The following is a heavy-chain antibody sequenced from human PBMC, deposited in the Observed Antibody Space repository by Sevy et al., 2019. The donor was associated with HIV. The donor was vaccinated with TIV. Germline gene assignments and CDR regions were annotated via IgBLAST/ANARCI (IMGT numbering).Heavy chain of an antibody. CDR2: ISGSGGNT. V-gene: IGHV3-23*01. D-gene: IGHD1-26*01. J-gene: IGHJ4*02. Sequence: GESLKISCAASGFTFSSYAMSWVRQAPGKGLDWVSGISGSGGNTYYADSVKGRFTISRDNSKNTLYLQMNSLRAEDTAVYYCAKELGTTREGDFDYWGQGTLVTVSS. CDR3: AKELGTTREGDFDY. CDR1: GFTFSSYA.